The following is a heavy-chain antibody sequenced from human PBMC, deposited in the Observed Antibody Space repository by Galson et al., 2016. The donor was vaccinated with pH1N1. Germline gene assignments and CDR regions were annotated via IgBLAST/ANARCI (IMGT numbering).Heavy chain of an antibody. CDR3: ARFLYGDYSNYVDP. V-gene: IGHV2-5*01. J-gene: IGHJ5*02. CDR2: IYWNDDK. CDR1: GFSLSTSGVG. D-gene: IGHD4-17*01. Sequence: PALVKPTQTLTLTCTFSGFSLSTSGVGVGWIRQPPGKALEWLAVIYWNDDKRCRPSLKSRLTITKDTSKNQVVLTMTNMAPVDTATYYCARFLYGDYSNYVDPWGQGTLVTVSS.